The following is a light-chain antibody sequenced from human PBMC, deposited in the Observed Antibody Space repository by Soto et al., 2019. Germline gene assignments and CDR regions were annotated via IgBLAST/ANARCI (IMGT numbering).Light chain of an antibody. V-gene: IGKV3-20*01. CDR2: CAS. CDR1: QSVSSSY. J-gene: IGKJ4*01. CDR3: QQYGSSPRVT. Sequence: EIVLTQSPGTLSLSPGESATLSCRASQSVSSSYLAWYQQKPGQAPRLLIYCASSRATGIPDRFSGSGSGTEFTLTISRLEPEDVAVYYCQQYGSSPRVTFGGGTKVEIK.